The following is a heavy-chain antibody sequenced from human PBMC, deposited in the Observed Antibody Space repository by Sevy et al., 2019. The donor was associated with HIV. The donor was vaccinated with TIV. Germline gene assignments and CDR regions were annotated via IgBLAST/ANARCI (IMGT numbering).Heavy chain of an antibody. CDR3: AKQGGYCSNGVCYRAFDY. CDR1: GFTFSSFG. J-gene: IGHJ4*02. V-gene: IGHV3-30*18. CDR2: ISNDGSNK. D-gene: IGHD2-8*01. Sequence: GGSLRLSCAASGFTFSSFGMHWVRQAPGKGLEWVAIISNDGSNKIYADSVKGRFTISRDNSKNTLYLQMDSLRADDTAVYYCAKQGGYCSNGVCYRAFDYWGQGTLVTVSS.